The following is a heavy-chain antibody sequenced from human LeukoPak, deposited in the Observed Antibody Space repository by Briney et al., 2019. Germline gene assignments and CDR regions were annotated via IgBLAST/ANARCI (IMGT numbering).Heavy chain of an antibody. J-gene: IGHJ4*02. V-gene: IGHV3-30*18. Sequence: GRSLRLSCAASGFTFSSYGMHWVRQAPGKGLEWVAVISYDGSNKYYADSVKGRFTISRDNSKNTLYLQMNSLRAEDTAVYYCAKDLSYSSSPLDYWGQGTLVTVSS. CDR3: AKDLSYSSSPLDY. CDR1: GFTFSSYG. CDR2: ISYDGSNK. D-gene: IGHD6-13*01.